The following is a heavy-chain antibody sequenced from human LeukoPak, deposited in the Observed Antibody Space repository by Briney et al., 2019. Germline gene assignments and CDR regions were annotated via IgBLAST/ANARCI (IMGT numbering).Heavy chain of an antibody. CDR3: VRAESSGYYYFF. V-gene: IGHV3-53*01. CDR1: GFTVRNNY. CDR2: IYNDGRT. J-gene: IGHJ4*02. D-gene: IGHD3-22*01. Sequence: GSLRLSCAASGFTVRNNYMTWVRQAPGKGLEWVSVIYNDGRTYYADSVKGRFTISRDNSKNTLHLQMNSLRAEDTAVYYCVRAESSGYYYFFWGQGTLVTVSS.